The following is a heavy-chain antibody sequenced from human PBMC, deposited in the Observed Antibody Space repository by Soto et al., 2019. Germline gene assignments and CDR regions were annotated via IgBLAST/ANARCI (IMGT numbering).Heavy chain of an antibody. Sequence: QVQLVESGGGVVQPGRSLRLSCADSGFTFSSYAMHWVRQAPGKGLEWVAVISYDGSNKYYADSVKGRFTISRDNSKNTLYLQMNSLRAEDTAVYYCARESGYSSSWSPVYFDYWGQGTLVTVSS. J-gene: IGHJ4*02. CDR1: GFTFSSYA. CDR3: ARESGYSSSWSPVYFDY. D-gene: IGHD6-13*01. CDR2: ISYDGSNK. V-gene: IGHV3-30-3*01.